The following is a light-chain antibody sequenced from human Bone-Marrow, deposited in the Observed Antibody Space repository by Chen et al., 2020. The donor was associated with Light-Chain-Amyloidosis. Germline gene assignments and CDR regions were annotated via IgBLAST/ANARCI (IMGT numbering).Light chain of an antibody. J-gene: IGLJ1*01. CDR3: SSYTITNTLV. CDR1: SSDVGGDNH. V-gene: IGLV2-14*01. CDR2: EVT. Sequence: QSALTQPASASGSPGQSVTISCTGTSSDVGGDNHVSWYQQQPDKAPKLMIYEVTNRPSWVPDRFSGSKSDNTASLTISGLQTEDKADYFCSSYTITNTLVFGSGTRVTVL.